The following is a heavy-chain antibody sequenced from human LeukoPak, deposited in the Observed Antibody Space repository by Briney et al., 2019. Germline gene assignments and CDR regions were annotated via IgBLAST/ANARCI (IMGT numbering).Heavy chain of an antibody. CDR2: IKGDGSEK. CDR3: ARDWTDVNGVGRALDY. J-gene: IGHJ4*02. Sequence: GSLRPSCVASEFTFSNYWMSWVRQAPGKGLEWVANIKGDGSEKKYVDSVEGRFTISRDNAKNSLYLQMNSLRAEDTALYYCARDWTDVNGVGRALDYWGQGTLVTVSS. V-gene: IGHV3-7*01. CDR1: EFTFSNYW. D-gene: IGHD3/OR15-3a*01.